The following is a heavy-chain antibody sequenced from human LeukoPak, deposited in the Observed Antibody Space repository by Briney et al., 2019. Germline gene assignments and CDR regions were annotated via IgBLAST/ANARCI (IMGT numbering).Heavy chain of an antibody. Sequence: ASVKVSCKASGYTFTSYDINWVRQATGQGLEWMGWMNPNSGNTGYAQKFQGRVTMTRNTSISTAYMELSSLRSEDTAVYYCARTIYGGSYYFDYYYYGMDVWGKGTTVTVSS. D-gene: IGHD1-26*01. CDR2: MNPNSGNT. V-gene: IGHV1-8*01. CDR3: ARTIYGGSYYFDYYYYGMDV. J-gene: IGHJ6*04. CDR1: GYTFTSYD.